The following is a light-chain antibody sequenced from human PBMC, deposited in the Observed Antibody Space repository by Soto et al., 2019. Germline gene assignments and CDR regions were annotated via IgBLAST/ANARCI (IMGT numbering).Light chain of an antibody. CDR1: QNVNRDY. J-gene: IGKJ1*01. V-gene: IGKV3-15*01. CDR3: QQYSDWPLS. CDR2: AAS. Sequence: VFTQNPGTLSLSPGERATLSFRASQNVNRDYLAWSQQRPGQAPRLLIYAASSRATGIPARFSGTESGTEFTLTISSLQSEDSAVYYCQQYSDWPLSFGQRSMA.